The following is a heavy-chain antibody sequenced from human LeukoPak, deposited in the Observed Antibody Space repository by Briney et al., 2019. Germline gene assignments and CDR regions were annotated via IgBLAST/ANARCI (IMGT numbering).Heavy chain of an antibody. CDR3: AGGKSLGSFDI. V-gene: IGHV3-13*01. J-gene: IGHJ3*02. CDR2: IGTAGDT. D-gene: IGHD1-26*01. Sequence: GGSLRLSCAAPGFTFSSYDMHWVRQATGKGLEWVSGIGTAGDTYYPGSVKGRFTISRENAKNSLYLQMNSLRVEDTAVYYCAGGKSLGSFDIWGQGTMVTVSS. CDR1: GFTFSSYD.